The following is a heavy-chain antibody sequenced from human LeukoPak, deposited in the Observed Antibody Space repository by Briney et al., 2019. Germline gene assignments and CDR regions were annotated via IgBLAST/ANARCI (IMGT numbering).Heavy chain of an antibody. J-gene: IGHJ4*02. Sequence: PGGSLRLSCVASGFTFSSYAMHWVRQAPGKGLEYVSGISTTGATTYYANSVKGRFTISRDNSKNSLYLQMNSLRAEDTAVYYCARGDYGGDYFDYWGQGTLVTVSS. CDR2: ISTTGATT. D-gene: IGHD4-23*01. CDR3: ARGDYGGDYFDY. CDR1: GFTFSSYA. V-gene: IGHV3-64*01.